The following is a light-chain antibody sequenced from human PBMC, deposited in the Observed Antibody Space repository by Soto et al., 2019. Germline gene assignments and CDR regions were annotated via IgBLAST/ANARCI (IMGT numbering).Light chain of an antibody. V-gene: IGKV3-15*01. CDR3: QQYNNWPPHT. CDR1: QSVNTN. J-gene: IGKJ2*01. Sequence: EIVMTQSPATLSVSPGESATLSCRASQSVNTNLAWYQQKPGRAPRLLIHGASTRATGIPARFSGSGSGTEFTLNISILQSEDCAVYYCQQYNNWPPHTFGQGTKLEI. CDR2: GAS.